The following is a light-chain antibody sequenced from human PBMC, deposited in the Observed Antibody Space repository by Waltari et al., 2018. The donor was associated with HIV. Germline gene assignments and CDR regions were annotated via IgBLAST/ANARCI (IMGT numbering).Light chain of an antibody. V-gene: IGLV3-19*01. J-gene: IGLJ2*01. CDR3: NSRDSSGNL. Sequence: SSALTQDPAVSVALGQTVRLTCQGDRLRSYYASWYQQKPGQAPVLVIYGKNNRPSGIPDRFSGSSSGNTASLTITGAQAEDEADYYCNSRDSSGNLFGGGTKLTVL. CDR2: GKN. CDR1: RLRSYY.